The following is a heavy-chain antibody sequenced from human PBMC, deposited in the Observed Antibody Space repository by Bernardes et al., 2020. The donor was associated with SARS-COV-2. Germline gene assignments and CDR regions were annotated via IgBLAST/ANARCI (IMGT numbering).Heavy chain of an antibody. V-gene: IGHV4-34*01. J-gene: IGHJ1*01. CDR1: AESFTGCY. CDR3: ARGHPSRRSSIAARLIGEYFQH. Sequence: PLSLTRADYAESFTGCYWSWTRAPPEDGQAWNGEINPSRSTNYNPSLNSRVTISVDTSKNQFSLKLSSVTAADTAVYYCARGHPSRRSSIAARLIGEYFQHWGQRTLVTVSS. CDR2: INPSRST. D-gene: IGHD6-6*01.